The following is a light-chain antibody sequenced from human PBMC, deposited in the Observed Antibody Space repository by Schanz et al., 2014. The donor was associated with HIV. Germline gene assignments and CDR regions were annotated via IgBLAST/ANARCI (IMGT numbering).Light chain of an antibody. CDR3: CSYAGTYTWV. CDR2: HVD. CDR1: SSDVGGYKY. V-gene: IGLV2-14*01. Sequence: QSALTQPASVSGSPGQSITISCTGTSSDVGGYKYVSWYQQYPGKAPKLIIFHVDNRPSGVSWRFSASKSGNTASLTISGLQSDDEAYYHCCSYAGTYTWVFGGGTKLTVL. J-gene: IGLJ3*02.